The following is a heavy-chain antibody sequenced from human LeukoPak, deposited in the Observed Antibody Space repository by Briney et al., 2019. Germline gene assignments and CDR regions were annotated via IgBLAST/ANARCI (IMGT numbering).Heavy chain of an antibody. CDR1: GGSISSSNW. Sequence: SETLSLTCTVSGGSISSSNWWSWVRQPPGKGLEWIGEIYHSGSTNYNPSLKSRVTISVDKSKNQFSLKLSSVTAADTAVYYCARVVSTATLFDYWGQGTLVTVSS. CDR2: IYHSGST. J-gene: IGHJ4*02. CDR3: ARVVSTATLFDY. D-gene: IGHD2-2*01. V-gene: IGHV4-4*02.